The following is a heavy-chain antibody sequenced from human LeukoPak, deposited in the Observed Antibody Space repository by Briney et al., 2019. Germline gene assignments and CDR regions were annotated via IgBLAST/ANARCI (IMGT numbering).Heavy chain of an antibody. CDR1: GGSFSGYY. CDR2: INHSGST. V-gene: IGHV4-34*01. J-gene: IGHJ6*03. D-gene: IGHD6-13*01. Sequence: PSETLSLTCAVYGGSFSGYYWSWIRQPPGKGLEWIGEINHSGSTNYNPSLKSRVTISVDTSKNQFSLKLSSVTAADTAVYYCATAAGVSDYYYYYYMDVWGKRDHGHHLL. CDR3: ATAAGVSDYYYYYYMDV.